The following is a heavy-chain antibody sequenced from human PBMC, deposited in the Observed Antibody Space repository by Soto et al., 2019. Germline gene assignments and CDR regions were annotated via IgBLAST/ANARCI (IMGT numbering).Heavy chain of an antibody. D-gene: IGHD1-1*01. CDR2: IIPILGIA. Sequence: SVKVSCKASGGTFGSYTISWVRQAPGQGLEWMGRIIPILGIANYAQKFQGRVTITADKSTSTAYMELSSLRSEDTAVYYCARSRGGGTIDYWGQGTLVTVSS. J-gene: IGHJ4*02. V-gene: IGHV1-69*02. CDR1: GGTFGSYT. CDR3: ARSRGGGTIDY.